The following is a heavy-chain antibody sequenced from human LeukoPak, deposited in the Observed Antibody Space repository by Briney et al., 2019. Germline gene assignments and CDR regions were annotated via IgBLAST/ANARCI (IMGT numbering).Heavy chain of an antibody. Sequence: AASVTVSCKASGGTFSSYAISWVRQAPGQGLEWMGGIIPIFGTANYAQKFQGRVTITTDESTSTAYMELSSLRSEDTAVYYCARSRNDCGGDCYFDYWGQGTLVTVSS. V-gene: IGHV1-69*05. CDR2: IIPIFGTA. D-gene: IGHD2-21*02. J-gene: IGHJ4*02. CDR3: ARSRNDCGGDCYFDY. CDR1: GGTFSSYA.